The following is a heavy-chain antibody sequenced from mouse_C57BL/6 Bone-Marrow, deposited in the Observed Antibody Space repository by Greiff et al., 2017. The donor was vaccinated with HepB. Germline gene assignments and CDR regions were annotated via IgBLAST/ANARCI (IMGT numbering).Heavy chain of an antibody. CDR2: IRSKSNNYAT. V-gene: IGHV10-1*01. D-gene: IGHD2-2*01. CDR1: GFSFNTYA. J-gene: IGHJ3*01. CDR3: VSPMVTTPFAY. Sequence: DVHLVESGGGLVQPKGSLKLSCAASGFSFNTYAMNWVRQAPGKGLEWVARIRSKSNNYATYYADSVKDRFTISRDDSESMLYLQMNNLKTEDTAMYYCVSPMVTTPFAYWGQGTLVTVSA.